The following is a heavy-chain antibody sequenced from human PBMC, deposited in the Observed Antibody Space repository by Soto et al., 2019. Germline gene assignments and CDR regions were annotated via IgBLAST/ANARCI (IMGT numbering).Heavy chain of an antibody. Sequence: ETLSLTCTVYAESFSGYYWSWIRQPPGRGLEWIGEISHGGHTNYNPSLKSRVTISVDTSKNHFSLELTSVTAADTAVYYCARPHYDSNTFYSFFDYWDQGTLVTVSS. V-gene: IGHV4-34*01. CDR1: AESFSGYY. D-gene: IGHD3-22*01. CDR2: ISHGGHT. CDR3: ARPHYDSNTFYSFFDY. J-gene: IGHJ4*02.